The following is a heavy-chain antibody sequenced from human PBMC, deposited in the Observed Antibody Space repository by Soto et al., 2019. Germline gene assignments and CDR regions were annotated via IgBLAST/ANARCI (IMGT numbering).Heavy chain of an antibody. J-gene: IGHJ4*02. CDR1: GYTFSSYY. V-gene: IGHV1-2*02. CDR2: IYPHSDGT. Sequence: QVQLVQSGAEVRKPGASVTVSCRTSGYTFSSYYIHWVRQAPGQGLQWMGWIYPHSDGTNYAPRFKGRVTMAANTSINTAYMELRRLTSDDAAIYYCARGHGRQNFDSWGQGTLVTVSS. CDR3: ARGHGRQNFDS.